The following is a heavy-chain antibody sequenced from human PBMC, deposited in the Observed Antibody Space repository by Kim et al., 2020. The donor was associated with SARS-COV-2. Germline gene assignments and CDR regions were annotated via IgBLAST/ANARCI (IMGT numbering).Heavy chain of an antibody. CDR3: AKVVYGSSWYFDF. V-gene: IGHV3-23*01. Sequence: YAASVKGRFTISRDNSKNTMYLQMNSLRAEDTAIYYCAKVVYGSSWYFDFWGQGTLVTVSS. D-gene: IGHD6-13*01. J-gene: IGHJ4*02.